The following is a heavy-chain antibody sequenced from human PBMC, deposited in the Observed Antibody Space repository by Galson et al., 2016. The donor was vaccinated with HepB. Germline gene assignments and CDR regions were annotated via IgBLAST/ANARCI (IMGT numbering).Heavy chain of an antibody. Sequence: SVKVSCKAEGYTFGSYGVTWVRQAPGQGLEWMGWISGHNGDRKYAQMFQDRLTMTTDTSTGTAYMELRNLRSDDTAVYYCARVGCRGSSCYAYRYFDMWGRGTLVTVSS. CDR3: ARVGCRGSSCYAYRYFDM. J-gene: IGHJ2*01. CDR2: ISGHNGDR. CDR1: GYTFGSYG. D-gene: IGHD2-2*01. V-gene: IGHV1-18*01.